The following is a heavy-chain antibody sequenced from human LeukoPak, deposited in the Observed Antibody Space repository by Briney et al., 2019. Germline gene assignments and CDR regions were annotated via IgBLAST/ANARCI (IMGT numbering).Heavy chain of an antibody. Sequence: SETLSLTCAVYGGSFSGYYWSWIRQPPGKGLEWIGEINHSGSTNYNPSLMSRVTISVDTSKNQFSLKLSSVTAADTAVYYCASARNAYYYYGMDVWGQGITVTVSS. V-gene: IGHV4-34*01. D-gene: IGHD4-11*01. CDR3: ASARNAYYYYGMDV. CDR2: INHSGST. J-gene: IGHJ6*02. CDR1: GGSFSGYY.